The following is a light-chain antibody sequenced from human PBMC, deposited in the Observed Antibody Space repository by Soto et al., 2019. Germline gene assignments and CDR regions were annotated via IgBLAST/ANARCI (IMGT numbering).Light chain of an antibody. Sequence: QSALTQPASVSGSPGQSITVSCTGTSSDVGSYNLVSWYQQHPGKAPKLMIYEGSERPSGVSSRFAASKSGKTASLTISGLHAEDVADYYCCSYAGRFTYVFGTGTKVTVL. V-gene: IGLV2-23*01. CDR2: EGS. CDR3: CSYAGRFTYV. CDR1: SSDVGSYNL. J-gene: IGLJ1*01.